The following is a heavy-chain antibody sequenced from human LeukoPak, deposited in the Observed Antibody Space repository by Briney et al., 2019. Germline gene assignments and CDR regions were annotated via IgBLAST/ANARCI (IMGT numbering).Heavy chain of an antibody. D-gene: IGHD2-2*02. J-gene: IGHJ6*03. CDR1: GYTFTRYG. V-gene: IGHV1-18*01. CDR3: ARGLKVQSYTPKSNYYYYYMDV. Sequence: ASVKVSCKASGYTFTRYGVSWVRQAPGQGLEWMGWIRGDNGNTNYAQNFQGRVTMTTDTPSSTAYMEVSSLRSEDTAVYYCARGLKVQSYTPKSNYYYYYMDVWGKGTTVTVSS. CDR2: IRGDNGNT.